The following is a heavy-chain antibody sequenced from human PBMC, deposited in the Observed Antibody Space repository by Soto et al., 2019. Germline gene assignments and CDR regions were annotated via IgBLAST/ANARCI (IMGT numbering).Heavy chain of an antibody. CDR1: GGTFSSYA. V-gene: IGHV1-69*01. CDR2: IIPIFGTA. J-gene: IGHJ4*02. D-gene: IGHD6-19*01. CDR3: ARDPTYSRGWYYFDY. Sequence: QVQLVQSGAEVKKPGSSVKVSCKASGGTFSSYAISWVRQAPGQGREWMGGIIPIFGTANYAQKFQGRVTITADESTSTAYMELSSVRSEDTAEYYCARDPTYSRGWYYFDYWGQGTLVPVSS.